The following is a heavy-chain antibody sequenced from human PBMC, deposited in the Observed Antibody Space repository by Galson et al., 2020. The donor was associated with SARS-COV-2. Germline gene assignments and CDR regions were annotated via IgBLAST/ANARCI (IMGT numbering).Heavy chain of an antibody. J-gene: IGHJ6*02. Sequence: SETLSLTCTVSGGSMSSGGYYWSWIRQHPGKGLEWIGYIYYSGSTYYNPSLKSRVTISVDTSKNQFSLKLSSVTAADTAVYYCARGRGEHLYYYYGMDVWGQGTTVTVSS. V-gene: IGHV4-31*03. CDR3: ARGRGEHLYYYYGMDV. D-gene: IGHD2-21*01. CDR2: IYYSGST. CDR1: GGSMSSGGYY.